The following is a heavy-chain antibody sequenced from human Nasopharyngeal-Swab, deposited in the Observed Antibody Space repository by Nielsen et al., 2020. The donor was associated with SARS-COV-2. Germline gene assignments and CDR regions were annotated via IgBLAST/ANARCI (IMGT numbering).Heavy chain of an antibody. J-gene: IGHJ5*02. D-gene: IGHD6-13*01. CDR3: AKSPYSSSWNNWFDP. CDR2: IRWNSGSI. V-gene: IGHV3-9*01. Sequence: GGSLRLSCAASGFTFDDYAMHWVRQAPGKGLEWVSGIRWNSGSIGYADSVKGRFIISRDNAKNSLYLQMNSLRAEDTALYYCAKSPYSSSWNNWFDPWGQGTLVTVSS. CDR1: GFTFDDYA.